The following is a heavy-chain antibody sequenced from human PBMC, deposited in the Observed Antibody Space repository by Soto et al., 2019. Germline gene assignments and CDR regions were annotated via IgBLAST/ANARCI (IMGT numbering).Heavy chain of an antibody. CDR3: ATSPAQSFGDYYYYYGMDV. CDR2: FDPEDGET. D-gene: IGHD3-10*01. J-gene: IGHJ6*02. CDR1: GYTLTELS. V-gene: IGHV1-24*01. Sequence: ASVKVSCKVSGYTLTELSMHWVRQAPGKGLEWMGGFDPEDGETIYAQKFQGRVTMTEDTSTDTAYMELSSLRSEDTAVYYCATSPAQSFGDYYYYYGMDVWGQGTTVTVSS.